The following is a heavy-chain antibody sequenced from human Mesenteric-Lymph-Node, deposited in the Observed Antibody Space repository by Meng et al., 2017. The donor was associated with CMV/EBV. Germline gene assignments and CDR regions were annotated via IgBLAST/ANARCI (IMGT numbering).Heavy chain of an antibody. J-gene: IGHJ4*02. Sequence: LSCTFSGFSLNTGGVGVGWIRQPPGKALEWLALIYWNDDKRYSPSLKSRLTITKDTSKNQVVLIMTNMDPVDTATYYCAHRRGTAIREWGQGTLVTVSS. V-gene: IGHV2-5*01. CDR3: AHRRGTAIRE. CDR1: GFSLNTGGVG. D-gene: IGHD5-18*01. CDR2: IYWNDDK.